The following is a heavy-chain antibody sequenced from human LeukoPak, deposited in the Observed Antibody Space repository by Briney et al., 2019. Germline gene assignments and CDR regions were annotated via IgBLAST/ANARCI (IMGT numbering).Heavy chain of an antibody. V-gene: IGHV4-4*07. CDR3: ARDDPTLGFDY. J-gene: IGHJ4*02. D-gene: IGHD3-16*01. CDR2: IYTSGST. CDR1: GGSINSYY. Sequence: PSVTLSLTCTVSGGSINSYYWSWIRQPAGKGLEWIGRIYTSGSTNYNPSLKSRVTMSVDTSKNQFSLKLSSVTAAGTAVYYCARDDPTLGFDYWGQGTLVTVSS.